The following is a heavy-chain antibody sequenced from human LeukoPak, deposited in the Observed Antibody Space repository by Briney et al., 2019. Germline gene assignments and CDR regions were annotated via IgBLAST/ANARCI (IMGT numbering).Heavy chain of an antibody. CDR2: TYYRSKWYN. D-gene: IGHD5-24*01. V-gene: IGHV6-1*01. CDR1: GDSVSSNSAA. Sequence: SQTLSLTCAISGDSVSSNSAAWHWIRQSPSRGLEWLGRTYYRSKWYNEYAVSVKSRITINPDTSKNQSALQLNSVPPEDTAVYYRARQFANYIAYWGQGTLVTVSS. J-gene: IGHJ4*02. CDR3: ARQFANYIAY.